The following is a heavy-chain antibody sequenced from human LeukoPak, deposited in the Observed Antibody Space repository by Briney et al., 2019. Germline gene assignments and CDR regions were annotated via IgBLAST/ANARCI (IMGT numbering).Heavy chain of an antibody. CDR1: GFTFSSYG. D-gene: IGHD5-12*01. V-gene: IGHV3-30*18. Sequence: GGSLRLSCAASGFTFSSYGMHWVRQAPAKGVEGVQVISYDGSNKYYADSLKGRFTLSRENFKKTLYLQMNSLRAEDTAVFFCSKAKGFSGYDWGWFNPWGQGHLVTVTA. CDR2: ISYDGSNK. CDR3: SKAKGFSGYDWGWFNP. J-gene: IGHJ5*02.